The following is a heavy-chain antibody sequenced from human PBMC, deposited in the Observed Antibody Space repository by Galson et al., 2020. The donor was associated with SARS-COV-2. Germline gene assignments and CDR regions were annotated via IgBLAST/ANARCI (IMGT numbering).Heavy chain of an antibody. CDR1: GASISSSTYS. D-gene: IGHD1-26*01. CDR2: FSYGGNT. CDR3: ARVVGRSITWFDP. Sequence: SQTLSLTCTVSGASISSSTYSWGWIRQPPGKGLEWIGSFSYGGNTYYNSSLESRVTISVDASKNQFSLILSSVTAADTAVYFCARVVGRSITWFDPWGQGTLVTVSS. V-gene: IGHV4-39*01. J-gene: IGHJ5*02.